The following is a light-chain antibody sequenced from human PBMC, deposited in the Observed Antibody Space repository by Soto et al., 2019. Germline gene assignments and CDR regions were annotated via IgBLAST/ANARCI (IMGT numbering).Light chain of an antibody. J-gene: IGKJ1*01. CDR1: QSLSSN. Sequence: EIVMTQSPATLSVSPGERATLSCRASQSLSSNLAWYQQKPGQAPRLLIFRASTRATGIPARFSGGGSGTEFTLTINSLQSEDFAVYYCQQYNNWPPTFGQGTKVEI. CDR3: QQYNNWPPT. CDR2: RAS. V-gene: IGKV3-15*01.